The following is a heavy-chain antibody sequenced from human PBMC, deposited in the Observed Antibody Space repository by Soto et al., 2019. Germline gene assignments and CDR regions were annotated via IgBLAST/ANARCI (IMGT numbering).Heavy chain of an antibody. V-gene: IGHV4-59*08. D-gene: IGHD3-22*01. Sequence: QVQLQESGPGLVKPSETLSLTCTVSGGSITPYYWSWIRQPPGKGLEWIGYIYFAGTTTYNPSLTSRVTMSLDTSENQFSLKLTSVTAADTAVYYCARLGGYFQALNSWGQGTLVTVSS. CDR1: GGSITPYY. CDR2: IYFAGTT. J-gene: IGHJ4*02. CDR3: ARLGGYFQALNS.